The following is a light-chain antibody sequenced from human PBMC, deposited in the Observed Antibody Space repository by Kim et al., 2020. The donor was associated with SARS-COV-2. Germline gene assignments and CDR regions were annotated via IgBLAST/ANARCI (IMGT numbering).Light chain of an antibody. CDR2: AAS. CDR1: QGINNN. Sequence: DIQMTQAPYSLSADVGDRVTITCRASQGINNNLAWYQQKPGKVPQLLIYAASALQSGVPSRFSGSGSGTHFTLTISSLQPEDVATYYCQKYGSAPYTFGQATKLEI. V-gene: IGKV1-27*01. J-gene: IGKJ2*01. CDR3: QKYGSAPYT.